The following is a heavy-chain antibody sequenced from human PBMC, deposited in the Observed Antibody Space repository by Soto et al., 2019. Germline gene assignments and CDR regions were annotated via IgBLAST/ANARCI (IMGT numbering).Heavy chain of an antibody. J-gene: IGHJ6*02. V-gene: IGHV3-11*06. CDR1: GFTFSDYY. CDR3: ARNSSGVYGMDV. Sequence: PGGSLRLSCAASGFTFSDYYMSWIRQAPGKGLEWVSYISSSSSYTNYADSVKGRFTISRDNAKNSLYLQMNSLRAEDTAVYCCARNSSGVYGMDVWGQGTTVTVSS. D-gene: IGHD6-25*01. CDR2: ISSSSSYT.